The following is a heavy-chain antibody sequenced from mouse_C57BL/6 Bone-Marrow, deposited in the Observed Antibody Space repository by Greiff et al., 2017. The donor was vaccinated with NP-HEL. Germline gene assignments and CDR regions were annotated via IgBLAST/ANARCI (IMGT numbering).Heavy chain of an antibody. D-gene: IGHD3-2*02. Sequence: DVKLVESGGGLVQPGGSLKLSCAASGFTFSDYYMYWVRQTPEKRLEWVAYISNGGGSTYYPDTVKGRFTISRDNAKNTLYLQMSRLKSEDTAMYYCARRSRQLRLFAYWGQGTLVTVSA. J-gene: IGHJ3*01. V-gene: IGHV5-12*01. CDR1: GFTFSDYY. CDR2: ISNGGGST. CDR3: ARRSRQLRLFAY.